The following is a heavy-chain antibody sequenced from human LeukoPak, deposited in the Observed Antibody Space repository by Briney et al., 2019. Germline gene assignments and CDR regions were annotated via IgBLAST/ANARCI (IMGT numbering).Heavy chain of an antibody. CDR1: GYTFTGYY. CDR3: ARDRNWNPEEDYFDY. CDR2: INPNSGGT. V-gene: IGHV1-2*02. J-gene: IGHJ4*02. D-gene: IGHD1-1*01. Sequence: ASVKVSCKASGYTFTGYYMHWVRQAPGQGLEWMGWINPNSGGTNYAQKFQGRVTMTRDTSISTAYMELSRLRSDDTAVYYCARDRNWNPEEDYFDYWGQGTLVTVSS.